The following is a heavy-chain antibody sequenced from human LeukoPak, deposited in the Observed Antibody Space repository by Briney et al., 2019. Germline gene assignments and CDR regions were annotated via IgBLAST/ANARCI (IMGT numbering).Heavy chain of an antibody. CDR1: GFTFSDHY. Sequence: GGSLRLSCAASGFTFSDHYIDWVRQAPGKGLEWVARVRNKANSYTTDYAASVKGRFTISRDDSKNSLYLQMNRLKTEDTAVYLCIRGKGGSGNYYPFDYWGQGTLVTVSS. J-gene: IGHJ4*02. V-gene: IGHV3-72*01. CDR2: VRNKANSYTT. D-gene: IGHD3-10*01. CDR3: IRGKGGSGNYYPFDY.